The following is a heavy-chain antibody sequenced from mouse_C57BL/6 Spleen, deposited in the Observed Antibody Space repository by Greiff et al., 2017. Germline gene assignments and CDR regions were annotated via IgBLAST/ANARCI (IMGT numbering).Heavy chain of an antibody. CDR3: ARKFTAQATDYAMDY. CDR1: GYTFTSYW. Sequence: VQLQQPGAELVRPGSSVKLSCKASGYTFTSYWMHWVKQRPIQGLEWIGNIDPSDSETHYNQKFKDKATLTVDKSSSTAYMQLSSLTSEDSAVYYCARKFTAQATDYAMDYWGQGTSGTVSS. CDR2: IDPSDSET. J-gene: IGHJ4*01. V-gene: IGHV1-52*01. D-gene: IGHD3-2*02.